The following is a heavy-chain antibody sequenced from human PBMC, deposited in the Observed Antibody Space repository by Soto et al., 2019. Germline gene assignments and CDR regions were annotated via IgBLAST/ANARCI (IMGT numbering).Heavy chain of an antibody. CDR1: GYRFTGYY. D-gene: IGHD2-15*01. CDR3: ATGYCGGGSCYSLFDY. Sequence: ASVKVSCKACGYRFTGYYMHCVRQAPGQGLEWMGWIDPNNGGTNYAQKFQGWVTMTRDTSITTAYMELNRLRSDDTAVYYCATGYCGGGSCYSLFDYWGQGTLVTVSS. J-gene: IGHJ4*02. CDR2: IDPNNGGT. V-gene: IGHV1-2*04.